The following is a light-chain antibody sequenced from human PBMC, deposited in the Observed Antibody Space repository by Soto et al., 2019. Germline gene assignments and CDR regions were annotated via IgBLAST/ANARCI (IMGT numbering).Light chain of an antibody. Sequence: QSVLTQPPSVSGAPGQRVTVSCTGSSSNIGAGYDVHGYQQLPGTAPKLLVYGNNNRPSGVPDRFSGSKSGTSASLAITGLQAEDEADYYCQSYDSSLSGSLFGGGTKLTVL. V-gene: IGLV1-40*01. CDR2: GNN. CDR1: SSNIGAGYD. CDR3: QSYDSSLSGSL. J-gene: IGLJ2*01.